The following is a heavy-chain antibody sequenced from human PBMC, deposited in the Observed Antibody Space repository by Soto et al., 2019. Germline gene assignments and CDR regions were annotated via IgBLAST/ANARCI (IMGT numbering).Heavy chain of an antibody. D-gene: IGHD2-15*01. J-gene: IGHJ4*02. CDR1: GFTVSTNY. V-gene: IGHV3-66*01. CDR2: IFPDGST. CDR3: AGRALPHAFVDY. Sequence: EGQLMESGGGLVQPGGSLRLSCTVSGFTVSTNYMNWVRQAPGKGLEWVSVIFPDGSTYYTDSVRDRFTISRDNSKNTVYLQMNSLRAEDTAVYFCAGRALPHAFVDYWGQGTLVTVSS.